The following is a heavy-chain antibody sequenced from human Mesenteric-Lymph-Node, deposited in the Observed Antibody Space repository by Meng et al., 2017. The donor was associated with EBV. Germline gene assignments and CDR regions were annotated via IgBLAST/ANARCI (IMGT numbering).Heavy chain of an antibody. CDR1: GGSISSSSYY. D-gene: IGHD2-2*01. V-gene: IGHV4-39*07. J-gene: IGHJ4*02. Sequence: QLQLQESGPGLVKPSEPLSLTCSVSGGSISSSSYYWGWIRQPPGKGLEWIGSIYYSGSTYYNPSLQSRVTISVDTSKNQFSLKLSSVTAADTAVYYCARAHSHPAILDYWGQGTLVTVSS. CDR2: IYYSGST. CDR3: ARAHSHPAILDY.